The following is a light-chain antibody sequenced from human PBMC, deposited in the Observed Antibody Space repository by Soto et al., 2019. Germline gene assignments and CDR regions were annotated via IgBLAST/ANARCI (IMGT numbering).Light chain of an antibody. J-gene: IGLJ2*01. CDR3: CSYVGSSTVV. CDR2: EVS. V-gene: IGLV2-23*02. CDR1: SSDVGSYNY. Sequence: QSALTQPASVSGSPGQSITISCTGTSSDVGSYNYVSWYQLHPGKAPKLMIYEVSNRPSGVSTRFSGSKSANTASLTISGLQAEDEADYYCCSYVGSSTVVFGGGTKVTVL.